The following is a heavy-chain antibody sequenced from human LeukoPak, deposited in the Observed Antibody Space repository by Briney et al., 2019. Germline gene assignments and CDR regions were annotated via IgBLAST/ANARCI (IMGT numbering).Heavy chain of an antibody. Sequence: ASVKVSCKVSGYTLTELSMHWVRQAPGKGLEWMGGFDPEDGETIYAQKFQGRVTMTEDTSTDTAYMELSSLRSEDTDVYYCATASGYSSSYRFQDWFDPWGQGTLVTVSS. J-gene: IGHJ5*02. CDR3: ATASGYSSSYRFQDWFDP. D-gene: IGHD6-13*01. CDR1: GYTLTELS. CDR2: FDPEDGET. V-gene: IGHV1-24*01.